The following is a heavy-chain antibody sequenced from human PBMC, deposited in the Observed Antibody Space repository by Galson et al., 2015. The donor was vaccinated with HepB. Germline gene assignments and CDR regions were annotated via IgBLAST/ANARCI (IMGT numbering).Heavy chain of an antibody. D-gene: IGHD6-19*01. CDR2: IWYDGSNK. V-gene: IGHV3-33*01. Sequence: LRLSCAASGFTFSSYGMHWVRQAPGKGLEWVAVIWYDGSNKYYADSVKGRFTISRDNSKNTLYLQMNSLRAEDTAVYYCARDRVGYSSGWYPLDYYYYGMDVWGQGTTVTVSS. CDR3: ARDRVGYSSGWYPLDYYYYGMDV. CDR1: GFTFSSYG. J-gene: IGHJ6*02.